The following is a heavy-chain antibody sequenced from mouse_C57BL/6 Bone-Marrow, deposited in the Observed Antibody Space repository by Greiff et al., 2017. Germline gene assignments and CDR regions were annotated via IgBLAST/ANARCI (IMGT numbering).Heavy chain of an antibody. V-gene: IGHV5-6*01. CDR3: AIYYGSSYAYAMDY. CDR1: GFTFSSYG. J-gene: IGHJ4*01. Sequence: EVMLVESGGDLVKPGGSLKLSCAASGFTFSSYGMSWVRQTPDKRLEWVATISSGGSYTYYPDSVKGRFTISRDNAKNTLYLQMSSLKSEDTAMYYCAIYYGSSYAYAMDYWGQGTSVTVSS. D-gene: IGHD1-1*01. CDR2: ISSGGSYT.